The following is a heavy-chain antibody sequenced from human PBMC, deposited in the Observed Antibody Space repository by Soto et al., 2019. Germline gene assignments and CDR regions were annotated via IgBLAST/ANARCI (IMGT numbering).Heavy chain of an antibody. D-gene: IGHD3-22*01. J-gene: IGHJ5*02. V-gene: IGHV1-8*01. CDR1: GYTFTSYD. Sequence: ASVKVSCKASGYTFTSYDINWVRQATGQGLEWMGWMNPNSGNTGYAQKFQGRVTMTRDTSISTAYMELSSLRSEDTAVYYCAIRITMIGWFAPWGQGTLVTVSS. CDR2: MNPNSGNT. CDR3: AIRITMIGWFAP.